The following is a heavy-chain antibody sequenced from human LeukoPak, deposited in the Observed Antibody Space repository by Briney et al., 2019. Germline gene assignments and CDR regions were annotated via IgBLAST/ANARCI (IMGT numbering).Heavy chain of an antibody. CDR1: GGSISSSSYY. V-gene: IGHV4-39*07. CDR2: IYYSGST. J-gene: IGHJ4*02. D-gene: IGHD3-9*01. Sequence: SETLSLTCTVSGGSISSSSYYWGWIRQPPGKGLEWIGSIYYSGSTCYNPSLKSRVTISVDTSKNQFSLKLSSVTAADTAVYYCARDGGGYDILTGYYPGYFGYWGQGTLVTVSS. CDR3: ARDGGGYDILTGYYPGYFGY.